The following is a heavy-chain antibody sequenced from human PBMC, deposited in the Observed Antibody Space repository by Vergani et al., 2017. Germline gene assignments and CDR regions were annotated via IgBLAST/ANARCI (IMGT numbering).Heavy chain of an antibody. D-gene: IGHD1-26*01. J-gene: IGHJ4*02. Sequence: QVQLQESGPRLVKPSETLSLTCTVSGGSISSYYWSWIRQPAGKGLEWLGRIYTSGSTNYNPSLKSRVTMSVDTSKNQFSLKLSSVTAADTAVYYCARDKDGNYYDYYFDYWGQGTLVTVSS. CDR2: IYTSGST. CDR1: GGSISSYY. V-gene: IGHV4-4*07. CDR3: ARDKDGNYYDYYFDY.